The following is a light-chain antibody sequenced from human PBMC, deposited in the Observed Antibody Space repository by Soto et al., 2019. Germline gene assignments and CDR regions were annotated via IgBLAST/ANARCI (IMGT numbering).Light chain of an antibody. Sequence: QSALTQPPSASGTPGQRVTISCSGSNSNIGSNPVNWYQQLPGTAPRLLIYSADQRPSGVPDRISGSKSGPSASLAISGLQSEDEADYYCAAWDASLNGVVFGGGTKVTVL. V-gene: IGLV1-44*01. CDR3: AAWDASLNGVV. J-gene: IGLJ2*01. CDR2: SAD. CDR1: NSNIGSNP.